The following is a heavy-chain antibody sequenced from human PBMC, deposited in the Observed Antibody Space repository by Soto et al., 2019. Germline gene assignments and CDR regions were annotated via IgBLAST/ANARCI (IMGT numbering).Heavy chain of an antibody. D-gene: IGHD2-2*01. CDR2: ISAKNGNT. CDR1: GYTFNNSG. Sequence: QVQLVQSGAEVKKPGASVKVSCKASGYTFNNSGISWVRQAPGRGLEWMGWISAKNGNTNYAQKFQGRVTMTTDTATRTAYMGLRSLRSDDTAVYFCARDLGDIVVVSAATEFDHWGQGTLVTVSS. V-gene: IGHV1-18*04. J-gene: IGHJ4*02. CDR3: ARDLGDIVVVSAATEFDH.